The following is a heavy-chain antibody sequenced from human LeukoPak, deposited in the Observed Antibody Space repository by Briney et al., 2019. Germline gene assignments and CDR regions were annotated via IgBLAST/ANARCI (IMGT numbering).Heavy chain of an antibody. D-gene: IGHD5-12*01. Sequence: ASVKVSCKASGGTFSSYAISWARQATGQGLEWMGWISAYNGNTNYAQKLQGRVAMTTDTSTSTAYMELRSLRSDDTAVYYCARDIDYSNYYYYYMDVWGKGTTVTISS. J-gene: IGHJ6*03. CDR1: GGTFSSYA. CDR2: ISAYNGNT. CDR3: ARDIDYSNYYYYYMDV. V-gene: IGHV1-18*01.